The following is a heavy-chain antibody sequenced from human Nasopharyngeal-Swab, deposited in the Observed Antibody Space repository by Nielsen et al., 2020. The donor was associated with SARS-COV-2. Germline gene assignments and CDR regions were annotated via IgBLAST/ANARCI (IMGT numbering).Heavy chain of an antibody. Sequence: SETRPLTCTVSGGSISSYYWSWIRQPPGKGLEWLGYIYYSGSTNYNPSLKSRVTISVDTSKNQFSLKLSSVAAADTAVYYCARGAWGRDGYNLFDYWGQGTLVTVSS. CDR3: ARGAWGRDGYNLFDY. V-gene: IGHV4-59*01. CDR1: GGSISSYY. D-gene: IGHD5-24*01. J-gene: IGHJ4*01. CDR2: IYYSGST.